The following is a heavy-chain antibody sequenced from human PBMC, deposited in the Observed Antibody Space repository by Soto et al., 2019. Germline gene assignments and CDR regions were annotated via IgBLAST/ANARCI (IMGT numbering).Heavy chain of an antibody. V-gene: IGHV1-69*06. CDR3: ASRERVTMIVGAFDI. Sequence: GASVKVSCKASGGTFSSYAISWVRQAPGQGLEWMGGIIPIFGTANYAQKFQGRVTITADKSTSTAYMELSSLRSEDTAVYYCASRERVTMIVGAFDIWGQGTTVTVSS. CDR2: IIPIFGTA. D-gene: IGHD3-22*01. CDR1: GGTFSSYA. J-gene: IGHJ3*02.